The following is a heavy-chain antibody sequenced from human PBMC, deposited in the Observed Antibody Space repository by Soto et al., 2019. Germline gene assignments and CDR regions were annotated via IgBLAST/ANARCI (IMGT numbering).Heavy chain of an antibody. CDR2: ISYDGSNK. J-gene: IGHJ1*01. V-gene: IGHV3-30*18. Sequence: QVQLVESGGGVVQPGRSLRLSCAASGFTFSSYGMHWVRQAPGKGLEWVAVISYDGSNKYYADSVKGRFTISRDNSKNTLYLQMNSLRAEDTAVYYCAQDPIVGATSEGFFQHWGQGTLVTVSS. CDR1: GFTFSSYG. CDR3: AQDPIVGATSEGFFQH. D-gene: IGHD1-26*01.